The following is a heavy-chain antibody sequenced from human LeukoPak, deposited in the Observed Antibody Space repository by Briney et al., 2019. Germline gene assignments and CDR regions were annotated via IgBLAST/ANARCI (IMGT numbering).Heavy chain of an antibody. CDR1: GGSFSGYY. Sequence: SETLSLTCAVYGGSFSGYYWSWIRQPPGKGLEWIGEINHSGSPNYNPSLKSRVTISVDTSKNQFSLKLSSVTAADTAVYYCARAESGYSSGWYAGRHNWFDPWGQGTLVTVSS. CDR2: INHSGSP. D-gene: IGHD6-19*01. V-gene: IGHV4-34*01. CDR3: ARAESGYSSGWYAGRHNWFDP. J-gene: IGHJ5*02.